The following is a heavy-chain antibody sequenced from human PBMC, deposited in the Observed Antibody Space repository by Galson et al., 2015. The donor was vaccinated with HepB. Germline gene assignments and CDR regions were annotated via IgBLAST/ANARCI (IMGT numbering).Heavy chain of an antibody. J-gene: IGHJ3*01. CDR2: VSAYNGNT. CDR1: AYTFSNYG. D-gene: IGHD5-18*01. V-gene: IGHV1-18*01. CDR3: ARIKLWSGLSPLSTFDL. Sequence: SVKVSCKASAYTFSNYGFNWVRQAPGQGLEWMGWVSAYNGNTNYARKFQGRVTMTTDTSTNTAYMELRSLKSDDTAVYYCARIKLWSGLSPLSTFDLWGQGTLVTVSS.